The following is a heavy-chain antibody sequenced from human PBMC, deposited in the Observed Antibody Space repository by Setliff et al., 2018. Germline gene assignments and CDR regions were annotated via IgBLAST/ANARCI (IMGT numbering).Heavy chain of an antibody. D-gene: IGHD3-10*01. Sequence: PSETLSLTCTVSGDSISNYYWNWIRQPAGKGLEWTGRIYVTESTKYNPSLKSRVTLSIDTSKNQFSLKLSSVTAADAALYYCAASRAYTGAVEEWFLPKTFDFWGQGSPVTVSS. CDR1: GDSISNYY. CDR3: AASRAYTGAVEEWFLPKTFDF. CDR2: IYVTEST. V-gene: IGHV4-4*07. J-gene: IGHJ4*02.